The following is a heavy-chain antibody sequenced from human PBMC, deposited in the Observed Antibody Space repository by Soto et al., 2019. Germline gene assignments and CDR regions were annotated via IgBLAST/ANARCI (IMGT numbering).Heavy chain of an antibody. J-gene: IGHJ5*02. CDR3: ARVPSP. V-gene: IGHV4-30-4*01. Sequence: SETLSLTCTVSGGSISSGDYYWSWVRQPPGKGLELIGYIYNSGSTNYNPSLNSLVTISVDKSKNQFSLNLCSVTAADTAVYYCARVPSPWGQGTLVTVSS. CDR1: GGSISSGDYY. CDR2: IYNSGST.